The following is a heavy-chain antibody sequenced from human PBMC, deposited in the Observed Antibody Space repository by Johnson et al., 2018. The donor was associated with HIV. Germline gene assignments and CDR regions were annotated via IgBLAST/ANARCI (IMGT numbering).Heavy chain of an antibody. CDR3: ARRDPWVENGAFDI. D-gene: IGHD5-24*01. V-gene: IGHV3-13*01. CDR1: GFTFSSYD. J-gene: IGHJ3*02. CDR2: IGTAGDT. Sequence: EVQVLESGGGVVQPGGSLRLSCAASGFTFSSYDMHWVRQATGKGLEWVSAIGTAGDTYYPGSVKGRFTISRENAKNSLYLQMNSLRAGDTAVYFCARRDPWVENGAFDIWGQGTMVTVSS.